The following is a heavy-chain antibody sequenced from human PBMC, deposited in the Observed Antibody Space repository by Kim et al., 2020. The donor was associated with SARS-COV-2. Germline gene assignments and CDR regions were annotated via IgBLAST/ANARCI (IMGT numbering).Heavy chain of an antibody. J-gene: IGHJ2*01. CDR3: AREMATSGYFDL. V-gene: IGHV6-1*01. Sequence: DYAVSVKSRITINPDTSKNQFSLQLNSVTPEDTDVYYCAREMATSGYFDLWGRGTLVTVSS. D-gene: IGHD5-12*01.